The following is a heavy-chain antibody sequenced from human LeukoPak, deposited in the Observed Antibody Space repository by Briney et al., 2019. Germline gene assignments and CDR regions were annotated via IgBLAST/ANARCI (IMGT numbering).Heavy chain of an antibody. Sequence: PSETLSLTCAVYGGPFSSYFWYWIRQPPGKGLEWIGEVNHSGHTTDNPSLKSRVTISVDTSKNQFSLKLSSVTAADTAVYYCARGPNSTHYYDSSGYKHYFDYWGQGTLVTVSS. CDR3: ARGPNSTHYYDSSGYKHYFDY. CDR2: VNHSGHT. V-gene: IGHV4-34*01. D-gene: IGHD3-22*01. J-gene: IGHJ4*02. CDR1: GGPFSSYF.